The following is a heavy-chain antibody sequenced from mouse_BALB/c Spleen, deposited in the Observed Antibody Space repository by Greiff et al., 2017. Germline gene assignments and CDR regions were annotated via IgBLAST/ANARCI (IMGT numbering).Heavy chain of an antibody. Sequence: EVHLVESGGGLVQPGGSLKLSCAASGFTFSSYTMSWVRQTPEKRLEWVAYISNGGGSTYYPDTVKGRFTISRDNAKNTLYLQMSSLKSEDTAMYYCARHWGGYYFAYWGQGTLVTVSA. CDR2: ISNGGGST. D-gene: IGHD2-3*01. CDR3: ARHWGGYYFAY. V-gene: IGHV5-12-2*01. CDR1: GFTFSSYT. J-gene: IGHJ3*01.